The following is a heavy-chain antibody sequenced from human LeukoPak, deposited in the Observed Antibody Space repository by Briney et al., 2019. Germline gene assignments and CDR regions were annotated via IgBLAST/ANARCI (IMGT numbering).Heavy chain of an antibody. J-gene: IGHJ4*02. CDR3: ARGSFRFGELLKPFDY. CDR2: IYAGGTT. D-gene: IGHD3-10*01. CDR1: GFTVSSNY. V-gene: IGHV3-66*01. Sequence: GGSLRLSCAASGFTVSSNYMSWVRRAPGKGLEWVSVIYAGGTTYYADSVKGRFTISRDNSKNTLYLQMNSLRAEDTAVYYCARGSFRFGELLKPFDYWGQGTLVTVSS.